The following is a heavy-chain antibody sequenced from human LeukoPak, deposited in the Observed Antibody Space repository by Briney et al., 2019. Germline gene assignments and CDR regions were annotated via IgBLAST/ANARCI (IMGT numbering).Heavy chain of an antibody. V-gene: IGHV4-30-4*07. Sequence: PSETLSLTCAVSGGSISSGGHSWSWIRQPPGKGLEWIGYIYNTESTYYNSSLKSRATISVDTSKNQFSLKLNSVTAADTAVYYCASHSGGYAYWGQGTLVTVSS. J-gene: IGHJ4*02. CDR3: ASHSGGYAY. CDR2: IYNTEST. CDR1: GGSISSGGHS. D-gene: IGHD5-12*01.